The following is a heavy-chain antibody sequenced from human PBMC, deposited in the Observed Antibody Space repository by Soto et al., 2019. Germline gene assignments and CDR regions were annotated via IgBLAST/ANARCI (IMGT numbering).Heavy chain of an antibody. V-gene: IGHV3-64D*06. D-gene: IGHD3-22*01. Sequence: PGGSLRLSCSASGFTFSIYAMHWVRQAPGKGLEYVSSISTNGGSTDYADSVKGRFTISRDNSKNTVYLQMSSLRVEDTAVYYCVKGEYYYDSSGYYPFDYRGQGTLVTVSS. CDR1: GFTFSIYA. CDR2: ISTNGGST. J-gene: IGHJ4*02. CDR3: VKGEYYYDSSGYYPFDY.